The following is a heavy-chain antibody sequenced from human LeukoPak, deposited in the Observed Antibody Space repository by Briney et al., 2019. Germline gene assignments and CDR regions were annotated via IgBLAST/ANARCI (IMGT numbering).Heavy chain of an antibody. D-gene: IGHD3-16*01. V-gene: IGHV3-15*07. CDR1: TFTKAW. CDR3: TTEYFGGFKY. Sequence: GGSLRLSCVVSTFTKAWMNWVRQAPGKGLEWVGRVKNRGDGRTTDYAAPVKGRFIISRDDSKKTVYLQMDSLKTEDTAVYFCTTEYFGGFKYWGQGTPVTVSS. J-gene: IGHJ4*02. CDR2: VKNRGDGRTT.